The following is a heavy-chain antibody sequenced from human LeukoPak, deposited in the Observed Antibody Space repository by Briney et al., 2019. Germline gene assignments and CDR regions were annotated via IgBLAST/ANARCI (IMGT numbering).Heavy chain of an antibody. CDR2: FDPEDGET. CDR1: GYTLTELS. J-gene: IGHJ3*02. V-gene: IGHV1-24*01. CDR3: ARERDAFDI. Sequence: ASVKVSCKVSGYTLTELSMHWVRQAPGKGLEWMGGFDPEDGETIYAQKFQGRVTMTRDTSTSTVYMELSSLRSEDTAVYYCARERDAFDIWGQGTMVTVPS.